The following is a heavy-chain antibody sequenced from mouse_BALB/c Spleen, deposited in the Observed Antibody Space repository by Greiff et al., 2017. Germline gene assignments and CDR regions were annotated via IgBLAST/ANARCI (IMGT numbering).Heavy chain of an antibody. V-gene: IGHV6-6*02. Sequence: EVKVEESGGGLVQPGGSMKLSCVASGFTFSNYWMNWVRQSPEKGLEWVAEIRLKSNNYATHYAESVKGRFTISRDDSKSSVYLQMNNLRAEDTGIYYCTRCGNWYFDVWGAGTTVTVSS. CDR3: TRCGNWYFDV. J-gene: IGHJ1*01. D-gene: IGHD1-1*01. CDR2: IRLKSNNYAT. CDR1: GFTFSNYW.